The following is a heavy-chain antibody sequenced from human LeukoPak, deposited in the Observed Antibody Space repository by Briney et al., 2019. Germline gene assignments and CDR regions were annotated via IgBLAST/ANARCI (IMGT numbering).Heavy chain of an antibody. Sequence: GRSLRLSCAASGFRFEEYAMHWVRLPPGKGLEWVAGISWNSGSVGYADSVKGRFTISRDNAKNSLYLQMNSLRAEDTAFYYCAKDFDNDRSGNNGNDFDYRGQGTLVTASS. D-gene: IGHD3-22*01. CDR2: ISWNSGSV. V-gene: IGHV3-9*01. J-gene: IGHJ4*02. CDR3: AKDFDNDRSGNNGNDFDY. CDR1: GFRFEEYA.